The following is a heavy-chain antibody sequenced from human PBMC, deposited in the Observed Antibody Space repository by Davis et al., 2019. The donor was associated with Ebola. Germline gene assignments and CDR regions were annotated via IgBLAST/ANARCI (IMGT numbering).Heavy chain of an antibody. CDR1: GFTFSHYW. J-gene: IGHJ3*02. V-gene: IGHV3-74*01. D-gene: IGHD3-22*01. CDR3: ARDPPYYYDSSGYCDI. Sequence: GESLKISCAASGFTFSHYWMHWVRQAPGKGLVWVSRINSDGSTTDYADSVKGRFTISRDNAKGTMYLQMNSLRAEDTAVYYCARDPPYYYDSSGYCDIWGQGTMVTVSS. CDR2: INSDGSTT.